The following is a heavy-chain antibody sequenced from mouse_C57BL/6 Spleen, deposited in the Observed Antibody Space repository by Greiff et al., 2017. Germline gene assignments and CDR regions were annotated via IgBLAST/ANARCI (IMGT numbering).Heavy chain of an antibody. CDR2: INPNYGTT. CDR3: ARWRGSAGYPYAMDY. D-gene: IGHD3-2*02. V-gene: IGHV1-39*01. Sequence: VQLQQSGPELVKPGASVKISCKASGYSFTDYNMNWVKQSNGKSLEWIGVINPNYGTTSYNQKFKGKATLTVDQSSSTAYMQLNRLTSEDSAVYDCARWRGSAGYPYAMDYWGQGTAVTVSA. CDR1: GYSFTDYN. J-gene: IGHJ4*01.